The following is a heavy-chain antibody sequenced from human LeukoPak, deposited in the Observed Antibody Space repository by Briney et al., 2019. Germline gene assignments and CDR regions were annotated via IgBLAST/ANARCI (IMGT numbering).Heavy chain of an antibody. CDR3: AREGEYCSSTSCYTWFDP. D-gene: IGHD2-2*02. CDR2: IIPIFGTA. J-gene: IGHJ5*02. V-gene: IGHV1-69*05. CDR1: GGSFSSEA. Sequence: SVKVSCKAFGGSFSSEAISWVRQAPGQGLEWMGGIIPIFGTANYAQKLQGRVTITTDESTSTAYMEVSSLRSEDTAVYYCAREGEYCSSTSCYTWFDPWGQGTLVTVSS.